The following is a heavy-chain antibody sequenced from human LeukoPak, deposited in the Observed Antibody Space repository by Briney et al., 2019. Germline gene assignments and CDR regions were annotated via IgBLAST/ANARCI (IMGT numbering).Heavy chain of an antibody. CDR2: ISADNGNT. CDR3: ASQPIDSSGYRFDY. Sequence: ASVKVSCKASGYTFTSHGISWVRQAPGQGLEWMGWISADNGNTNYAQKFQGWVTMTRDTSISTAYMELSRLRSDDTAVYYCASQPIDSSGYRFDYWGQGTLVTVSS. V-gene: IGHV1-18*01. CDR1: GYTFTSHG. D-gene: IGHD3-22*01. J-gene: IGHJ4*02.